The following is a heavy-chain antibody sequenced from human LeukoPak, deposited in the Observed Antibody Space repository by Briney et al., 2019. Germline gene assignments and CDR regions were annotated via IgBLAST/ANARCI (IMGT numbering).Heavy chain of an antibody. Sequence: GGSLRLSRAASGFTFSDYTMNWVRQAPGKGLEWVSSISSRSTYIYYADSVKGRFTISRDNAKSSLTLQMDSLRAEDTAVYYCAREVAYCGADCYSAEFDYWGQGILVTVSS. J-gene: IGHJ4*02. V-gene: IGHV3-21*01. CDR2: ISSRSTYI. CDR1: GFTFSDYT. D-gene: IGHD2-21*02. CDR3: AREVAYCGADCYSAEFDY.